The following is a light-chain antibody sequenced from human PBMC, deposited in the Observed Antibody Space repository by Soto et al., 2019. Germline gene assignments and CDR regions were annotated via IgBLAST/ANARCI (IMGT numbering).Light chain of an antibody. Sequence: DIQTTQSPSSLSASAGDRVTISCQASQDISNYLNWYQQKPGKAPKLLIYDASNLETGVPSRFSGSGSGTDFTFTISSLQPEDIATYYCQQYDNLPPFTFGPGTKVDI. CDR1: QDISNY. CDR2: DAS. V-gene: IGKV1-33*01. J-gene: IGKJ3*01. CDR3: QQYDNLPPFT.